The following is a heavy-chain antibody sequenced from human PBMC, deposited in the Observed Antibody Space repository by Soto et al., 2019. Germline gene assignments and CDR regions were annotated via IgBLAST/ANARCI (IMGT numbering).Heavy chain of an antibody. Sequence: SETLSLTCTVAGGSISGYYWSCIRKPPGKGLEWIGHMYNTGSTVYNPSFKSRVTISVDTSKNQFSLKLNSVTAADTAVYYCARDLWGYCGTDCYPLDVWGQGTTVTVSS. V-gene: IGHV4-59*01. D-gene: IGHD2-21*02. CDR2: MYNTGST. J-gene: IGHJ6*02. CDR3: ARDLWGYCGTDCYPLDV. CDR1: GGSISGYY.